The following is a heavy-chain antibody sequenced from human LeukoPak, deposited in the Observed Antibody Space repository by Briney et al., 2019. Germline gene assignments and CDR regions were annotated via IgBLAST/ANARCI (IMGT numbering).Heavy chain of an antibody. V-gene: IGHV5-51*01. J-gene: IGHJ4*02. CDR1: GYSFTSYW. D-gene: IGHD3-22*01. Sequence: GEALKISWKGSGYSFTSYWIGWGRQMPGEGLEWMGIIYPADSHPRYSPSFQGQVSISVDKSSSTAYLQWSSLKASDTAMYYCARGYYYFDYWGQGTLVSVSS. CDR2: IYPADSHP. CDR3: ARGYYYFDY.